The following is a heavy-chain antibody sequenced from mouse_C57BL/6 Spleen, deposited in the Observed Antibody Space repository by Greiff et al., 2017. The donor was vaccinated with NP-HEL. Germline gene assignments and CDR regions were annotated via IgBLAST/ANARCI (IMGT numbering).Heavy chain of an antibody. CDR2: INPSTGGT. CDR1: GYSFTGYY. J-gene: IGHJ2*01. CDR3: ALRQGY. Sequence: VQLKESGPELVKPGASVKISCKASGYSFTGYYMNWVKQSPEKSLEWIGEINPSTGGTTYNQKFKAKATLTVDKSSSTAYMQLKSLTSEDSAVYYCALRQGYWGQGTTLTVSS. V-gene: IGHV1-42*01. D-gene: IGHD2-12*01.